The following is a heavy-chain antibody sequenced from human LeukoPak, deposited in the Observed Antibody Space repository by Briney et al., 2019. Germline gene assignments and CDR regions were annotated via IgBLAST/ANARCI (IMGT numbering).Heavy chain of an antibody. D-gene: IGHD6-13*01. CDR1: GGSFSGYY. CDR2: INHSGST. V-gene: IGHV4-34*01. Sequence: SETLSLTCAVYGGSFSGYYWSWIRQPPGKGLEWIGEINHSGSTNYNPSLKSRVTISVDTSNNQFSLKLTSVTAADTAVYYCARGPGTTFYYYYYMDVWGKGTTVTVSS. CDR3: ARGPGTTFYYYYYMDV. J-gene: IGHJ6*03.